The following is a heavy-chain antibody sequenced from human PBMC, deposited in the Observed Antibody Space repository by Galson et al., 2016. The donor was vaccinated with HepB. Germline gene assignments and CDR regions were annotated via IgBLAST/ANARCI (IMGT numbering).Heavy chain of an antibody. V-gene: IGHV3-53*01. D-gene: IGHD3-3*01. CDR3: ATARKVFVPFDP. Sequence: SLRLSCAASEFSVSTTFIHWVRQAPGKGLEWVSLIYSGGNTYHADSVKGRFTIPRDNSQNTVYLQMNSMTDEDTAVYYCATARKVFVPFDPCGQGTLVTGSS. CDR2: IYSGGNT. CDR1: EFSVSTTF. J-gene: IGHJ5*02.